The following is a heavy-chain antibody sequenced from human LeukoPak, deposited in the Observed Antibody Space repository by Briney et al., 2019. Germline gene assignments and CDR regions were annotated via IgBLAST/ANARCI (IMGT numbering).Heavy chain of an antibody. D-gene: IGHD5/OR15-5a*01. CDR1: GGSISSYY. CDR2: INGNGDST. CDR3: AKGLGYSVYDLPDF. J-gene: IGHJ4*02. V-gene: IGHV3-23*01. Sequence: PSETLSLTCTVSGGSISSYYWSWIRQPPGKGLEWVSGINGNGDSTFYRDSVRGRFTISRDFSKNTLYLQMRRLRAEDTALYYCAKGLGYSVYDLPDFWGQGTLVTVSS.